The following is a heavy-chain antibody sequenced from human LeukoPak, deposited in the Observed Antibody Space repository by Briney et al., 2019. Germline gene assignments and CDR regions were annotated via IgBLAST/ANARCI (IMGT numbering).Heavy chain of an antibody. Sequence: PSETLSLTCTVSGGSISTSNYYWGWIRQPPGKGLEWIGNIFYSGSTYYSPSLKSRVTISVDTSKNQFSLKLSSVTAADTAVYYCARGSSGWYNWFDPWGQGTLVTVSS. CDR3: ARGSSGWYNWFDP. V-gene: IGHV4-39*07. J-gene: IGHJ5*02. CDR1: GGSISTSNYY. CDR2: IFYSGST. D-gene: IGHD6-19*01.